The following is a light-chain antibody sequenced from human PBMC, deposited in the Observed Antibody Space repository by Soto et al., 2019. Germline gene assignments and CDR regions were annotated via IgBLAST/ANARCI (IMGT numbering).Light chain of an antibody. CDR3: QQLNKYPST. CDR1: QSISSW. CDR2: KAS. V-gene: IGKV1-5*03. Sequence: DIQMTQSPSTLSASVGDRVTITCRASQSISSWLAWYQQKPGKAPKLLIYKASSLESGVPSRFSGSGSSTEFTLTISSLQPDDFATYYCQQLNKYPSTFGGGTKVDI. J-gene: IGKJ4*01.